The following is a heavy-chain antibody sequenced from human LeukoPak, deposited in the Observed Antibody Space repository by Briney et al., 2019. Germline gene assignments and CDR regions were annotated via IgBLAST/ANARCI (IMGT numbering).Heavy chain of an antibody. V-gene: IGHV3-9*01. D-gene: IGHD6-19*01. CDR1: GFTFDDYA. J-gene: IGHJ4*02. CDR3: AKDSLFLSDWYNAVFDH. CDR2: ISWNSGSI. Sequence: GGSLRLSCAASGFTFDDYAMHWVRQAPGKGLEWVSGISWNSGSIAYADSVKGRFTISRDNAKNSLYLQMNSLRTEDTALYYCAKDSLFLSDWYNAVFDHWGQGTLVTVSS.